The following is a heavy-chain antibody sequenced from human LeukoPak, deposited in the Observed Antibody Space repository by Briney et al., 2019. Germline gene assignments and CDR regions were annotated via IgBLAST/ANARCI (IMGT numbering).Heavy chain of an antibody. CDR3: ARGDYYGSGTYYRVYDY. J-gene: IGHJ4*02. D-gene: IGHD3-10*01. V-gene: IGHV4-59*01. CDR1: GGSINSYY. CDR2: IYYSGST. Sequence: PSETLSLTCTVSGGSINSYYWSWIRQPPGKGLEWIGYIYYSGSTKSNPSLKSRVTISVDTSKNQFSMKLTSVTAADTAVYYCARGDYYGSGTYYRVYDYWGQGSLVTVSS.